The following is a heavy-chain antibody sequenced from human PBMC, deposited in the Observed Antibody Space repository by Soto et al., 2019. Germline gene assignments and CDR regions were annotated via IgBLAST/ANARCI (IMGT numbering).Heavy chain of an antibody. J-gene: IGHJ5*02. Sequence: GGSLRLSCAASGFNVSNNYINWVRQAPGKGLEWVSVIYSGGSTYYADSVKGRFTISRDNSKNTLYLQMNSLRAEDTAVYYCARGGPPTSNWFDPWGQGTLVTVSS. CDR1: GFNVSNNY. D-gene: IGHD1-26*01. CDR2: IYSGGST. CDR3: ARGGPPTSNWFDP. V-gene: IGHV3-66*01.